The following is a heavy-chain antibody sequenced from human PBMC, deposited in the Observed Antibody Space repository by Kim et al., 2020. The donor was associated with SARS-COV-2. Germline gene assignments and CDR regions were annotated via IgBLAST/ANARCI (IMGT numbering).Heavy chain of an antibody. V-gene: IGHV3-30*01. CDR3: ARGGLYYHYGMDV. D-gene: IGHD3-16*01. J-gene: IGHJ6*02. Sequence: ADYVKGRFTSSRDNSKNTLYLQMNSLRAEDTAVYYCARGGLYYHYGMDVWGQGTTVTVSS.